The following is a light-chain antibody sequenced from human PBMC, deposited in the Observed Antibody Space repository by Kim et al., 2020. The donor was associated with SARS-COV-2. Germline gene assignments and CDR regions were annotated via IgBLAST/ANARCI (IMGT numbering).Light chain of an antibody. CDR3: CSYAGSYTLV. J-gene: IGLJ2*01. Sequence: QSALTQPRSVSGSPGQSVTISCTGASSDVGRYNYVSWYQQHPGKAPKLMIYDVNQRPSGVPDHFSGSKSGNTASLTISGLQAEDEADYYCCSYAGSYTLVFGGGTKLTVL. CDR2: DVN. CDR1: SSDVGRYNY. V-gene: IGLV2-11*01.